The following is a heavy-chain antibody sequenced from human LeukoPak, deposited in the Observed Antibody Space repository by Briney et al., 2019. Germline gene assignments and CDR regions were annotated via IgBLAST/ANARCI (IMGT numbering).Heavy chain of an antibody. CDR1: GGSFSGYY. Sequence: SETLSLTCAVYGGSFSGYYWSWIRQPPGKGLEWIGEINHSGSTNYNPSLKSRVTISVDTSKNQFSLKLSSVTAADTAVYYCARHTAMVNYFDFWGQGTLVTVSS. V-gene: IGHV4-34*01. CDR2: INHSGST. CDR3: ARHTAMVNYFDF. J-gene: IGHJ4*02. D-gene: IGHD5-18*01.